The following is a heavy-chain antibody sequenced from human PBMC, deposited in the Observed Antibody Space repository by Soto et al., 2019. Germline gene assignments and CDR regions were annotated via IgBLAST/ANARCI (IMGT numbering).Heavy chain of an antibody. CDR3: ARMASSGTLNWFDP. Sequence: ASVKVSFKASGYTFINYDISWVRQATGQGLEWMGWMNPGSGKTGYANKFQGRVTMTRDASTSTAHLELSSLTSEDTAVYYCARMASSGTLNWFDPWGQGTLVTV. CDR1: GYTFINYD. CDR2: MNPGSGKT. J-gene: IGHJ5*02. V-gene: IGHV1-8*02.